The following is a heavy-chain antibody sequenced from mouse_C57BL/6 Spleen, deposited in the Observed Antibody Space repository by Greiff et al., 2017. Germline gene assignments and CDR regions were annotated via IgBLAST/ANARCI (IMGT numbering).Heavy chain of an antibody. CDR3: AKREDGNPGYWYFDV. J-gene: IGHJ1*03. CDR2: IWGGGST. V-gene: IGHV2-9*01. CDR1: GFSLTSYG. D-gene: IGHD2-1*01. Sequence: VKLVESGPGLVAPSQSLSITCTVSGFSLTSYGVDWVRQPPGQGLEWLGVIWGGGSTNYNSALMSRLSISKDNSKSQVFLKMNSLQTDETAMYYCAKREDGNPGYWYFDVWGTGTTVTVAS.